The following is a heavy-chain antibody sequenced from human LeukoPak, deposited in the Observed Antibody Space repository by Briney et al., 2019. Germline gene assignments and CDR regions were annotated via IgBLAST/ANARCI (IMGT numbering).Heavy chain of an antibody. Sequence: GGSLRLSCAASGFTFSDYAMTWVRQAPGKGLEWVSSISGSGDKTYYADSVKGRFTISRDNSKNTLFLQMSTLRAEDTAVYYCSKMYYDYIWGSPHVYYFDFWGQGALVTVSS. V-gene: IGHV3-23*01. D-gene: IGHD3-16*01. J-gene: IGHJ4*02. CDR1: GFTFSDYA. CDR2: ISGSGDKT. CDR3: SKMYYDYIWGSPHVYYFDF.